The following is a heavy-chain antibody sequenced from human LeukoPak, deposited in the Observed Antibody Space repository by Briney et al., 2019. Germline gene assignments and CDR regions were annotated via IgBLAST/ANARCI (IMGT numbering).Heavy chain of an antibody. D-gene: IGHD3-22*01. CDR1: GYTFTSYG. CDR3: ARMDSAGITMIVVVPYYFDY. Sequence: ASVKVSCKASGYTFTSYGISWVRQAPGQGLEWMGWISAYNGNTNYAQKLQGRVTMTTDTSTSTAYMELRSLRSDDTAVYYCARMDSAGITMIVVVPYYFDYWGQGTLVTVSS. V-gene: IGHV1-18*01. CDR2: ISAYNGNT. J-gene: IGHJ4*02.